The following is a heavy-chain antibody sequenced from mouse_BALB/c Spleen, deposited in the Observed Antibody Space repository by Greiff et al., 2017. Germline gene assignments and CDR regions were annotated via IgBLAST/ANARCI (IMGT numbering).Heavy chain of an antibody. V-gene: IGHV1S81*02. J-gene: IGHJ3*01. CDR1: GYTFTSYY. CDR2: INPSNGGT. Sequence: VQLQESGAELVKPGASVKLSCKASGYTFTSYYMYWVKQRPGQGLEWIGEINPSNGGTNFNEKFKSKATLTVDKSSSTAYMQLSSLTSEDSAVYYCTREGYGTWFAYWGQGTLVTVSA. CDR3: TREGYGTWFAY. D-gene: IGHD1-1*01.